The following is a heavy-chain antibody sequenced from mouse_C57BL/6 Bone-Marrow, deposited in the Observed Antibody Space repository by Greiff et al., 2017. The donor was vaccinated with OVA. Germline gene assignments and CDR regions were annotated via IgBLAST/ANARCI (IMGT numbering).Heavy chain of an antibody. Sequence: GGGLVQPKGSLKLSCAASGFSFNTYAMNWVRQAPGKGLEWVARIRSKSNNYATYYADSVKDRFTISRDDSESMLYLQMNNLKTEDTAMYYCVRQGRFQYYFDYWGQGTTLTVSS. CDR2: IRSKSNNYAT. CDR1: GFSFNTYA. V-gene: IGHV10-1*01. CDR3: VRQGRFQYYFDY. J-gene: IGHJ2*01.